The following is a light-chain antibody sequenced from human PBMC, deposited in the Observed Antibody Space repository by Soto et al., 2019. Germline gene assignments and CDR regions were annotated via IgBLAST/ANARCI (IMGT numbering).Light chain of an antibody. CDR2: GAS. J-gene: IGKJ4*01. CDR3: QQYSSSPPT. Sequence: EMVLTQSPCTLSLSPGERATLSCRASQGFSKNFVAWYQKKPGQAPRLLISGASNRATGMPDSFSGSGSGTDSPPTIDRLEPEDLAVYFCQQYSSSPPTFGGGTNVAIK. CDR1: QGFSKNF. V-gene: IGKV3-20*01.